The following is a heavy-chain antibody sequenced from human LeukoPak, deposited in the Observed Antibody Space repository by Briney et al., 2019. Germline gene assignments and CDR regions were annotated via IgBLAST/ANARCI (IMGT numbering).Heavy chain of an antibody. Sequence: SVKVSRKSSGSNFSNNPIDWVRLAPGQGLEWMERIIPILGMANYAQKFQGRVTFTAEESTSTAYMDLSSLTSEDTAVYYCAREGFGEWEQLPFVHWGQGTLVSVSS. CDR2: IIPILGMA. CDR1: GSNFSNNP. D-gene: IGHD2-8*01. V-gene: IGHV1-69*04. J-gene: IGHJ4*02. CDR3: AREGFGEWEQLPFVH.